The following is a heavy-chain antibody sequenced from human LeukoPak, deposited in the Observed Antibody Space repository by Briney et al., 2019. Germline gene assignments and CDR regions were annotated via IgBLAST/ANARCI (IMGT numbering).Heavy chain of an antibody. CDR1: GYTFTSYD. Sequence: GASVKVSCKASGYTFTSYDINWVRRATGQGLELMGWMNPNSGNTGYAQKFQGRVTMTRNTSISTAYMELSSLRSEDTAVYYCARSTYYDFWSGGNYYYYYMDVWGKGTTVTVSS. V-gene: IGHV1-8*01. CDR2: MNPNSGNT. CDR3: ARSTYYDFWSGGNYYYYYMDV. J-gene: IGHJ6*03. D-gene: IGHD3-3*01.